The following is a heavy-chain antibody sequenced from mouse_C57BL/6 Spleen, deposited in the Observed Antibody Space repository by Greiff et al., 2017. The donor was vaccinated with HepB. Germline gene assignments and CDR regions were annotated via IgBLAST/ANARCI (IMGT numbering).Heavy chain of an antibody. CDR1: GYTFTSYW. D-gene: IGHD1-1*01. J-gene: IGHJ4*01. V-gene: IGHV1-53*01. Sequence: VQLQQPGTELVKPGASVKLSCKASGYTFTSYWMHWVKQRPGQGLEWIGNINPSNGGTNYNEKFKSKATLTVDKSSSTAYMRISSLTSEDSAVYYCARSGYYYGSSYEDAMDYWGQGTSVTVSS. CDR3: ARSGYYYGSSYEDAMDY. CDR2: INPSNGGT.